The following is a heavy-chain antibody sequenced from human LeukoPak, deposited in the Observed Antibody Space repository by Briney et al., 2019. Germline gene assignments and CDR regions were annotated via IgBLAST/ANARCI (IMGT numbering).Heavy chain of an antibody. J-gene: IGHJ4*02. CDR1: GFTFSSYA. CDR3: AKEGSVLLWFGELYGYEDDY. Sequence: GGSLRLSCAASGFTFSSYAMSWVRQAPGKGLEWVSAISGSGGSTYYVDSVKGRFTISRDNSKNTLYLQMNSLRAEDTAVYYCAKEGSVLLWFGELYGYEDDYWGQGTLVTVSS. CDR2: ISGSGGST. D-gene: IGHD3-10*01. V-gene: IGHV3-23*01.